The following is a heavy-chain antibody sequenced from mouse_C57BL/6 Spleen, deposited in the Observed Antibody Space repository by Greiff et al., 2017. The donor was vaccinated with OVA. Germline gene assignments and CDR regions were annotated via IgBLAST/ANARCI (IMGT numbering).Heavy chain of an antibody. CDR1: GFTFSSYG. CDR2: ISSGGSYT. V-gene: IGHV5-6*01. J-gene: IGHJ1*03. Sequence: EVKLMESGGDLVKPGGSLKLSCAASGFTFSSYGMSWVRQTPDKRLEWVATISSGGSYTYYPDSVKGRFTISRDNAKNTLYLQMSSLKSEDTAMYDCARHASTPVVGYFDVWGTGTTVTVSS. CDR3: ARHASTPVVGYFDV. D-gene: IGHD1-1*01.